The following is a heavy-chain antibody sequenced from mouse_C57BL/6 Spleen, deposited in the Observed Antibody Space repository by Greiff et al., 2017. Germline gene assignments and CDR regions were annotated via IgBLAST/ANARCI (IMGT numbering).Heavy chain of an antibody. Sequence: EVHLVESGGDLVKPGGSLKLSCAASGFTFSSYGMSWVRQTPDKRLEWVATISSGGSYTCYPDSVKGRFTISRDNAKNTLYLQMSSLKSEDTAMYYCARNWDGYFDVWGTGTTVTVSS. CDR3: ARNWDGYFDV. CDR1: GFTFSSYG. D-gene: IGHD4-1*01. CDR2: ISSGGSYT. J-gene: IGHJ1*03. V-gene: IGHV5-6*01.